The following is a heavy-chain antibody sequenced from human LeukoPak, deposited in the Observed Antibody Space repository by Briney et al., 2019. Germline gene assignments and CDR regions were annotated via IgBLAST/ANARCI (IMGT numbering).Heavy chain of an antibody. V-gene: IGHV1-2*02. CDR1: GYTFTGYY. CDR3: ARVDRGDQTTVTPYDAFDI. CDR2: INPNSGGT. Sequence: ASVKVSCKASGYTFTGYYMHWVRQAPGQGLEWMGWINPNSGGTNYAQKFQGRVTMTRDTSISTAYMELSRLRSDDTAVYHCARVDRGDQTTVTPYDAFDIWGQGTMVTVSS. D-gene: IGHD4-17*01. J-gene: IGHJ3*02.